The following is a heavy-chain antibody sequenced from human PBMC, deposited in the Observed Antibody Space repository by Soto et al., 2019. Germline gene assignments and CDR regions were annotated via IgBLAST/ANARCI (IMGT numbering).Heavy chain of an antibody. Sequence: QVQLQESGPGLVKPSQTLSLTCTVSGGSISSGGYYWSWIRQHPGKGLEWFGYIYYSGSTYYNPSLKSRVTIAVDTSKIQFSLKLSSVTAADTAVYYCARGPTYYDMLPGYSTYYYYGMDVCGQGTTVTVCS. CDR3: ARGPTYYDMLPGYSTYYYYGMDV. J-gene: IGHJ6*02. CDR2: IYYSGST. D-gene: IGHD3-9*01. V-gene: IGHV4-31*03. CDR1: GGSISSGGYY.